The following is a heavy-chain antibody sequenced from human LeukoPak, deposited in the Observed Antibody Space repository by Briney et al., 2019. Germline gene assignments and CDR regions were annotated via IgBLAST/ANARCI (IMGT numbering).Heavy chain of an antibody. CDR3: ARQGYDYVWGSYRYDAFDI. V-gene: IGHV5-51*01. CDR2: IYSGDSDT. CDR1: GYSFTSYW. D-gene: IGHD3-16*02. J-gene: IGHJ3*02. Sequence: GESLKISCRGSGYSFTSYWIGCVRQMPGKGLEWMVIIYSGDSDTRYSPSFQGQVTISADKSISTAYLQWSSLKASDTAMYYCARQGYDYVWGSYRYDAFDIWGQGTMVTVSS.